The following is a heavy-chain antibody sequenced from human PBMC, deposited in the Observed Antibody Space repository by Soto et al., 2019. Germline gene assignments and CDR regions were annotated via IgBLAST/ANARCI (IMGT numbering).Heavy chain of an antibody. CDR1: GFTFKSYA. J-gene: IGHJ6*03. Sequence: EVHLLESGGGLVQTGGSLRLSCEASGFTFKSYAMIWVRQAPGKGLEWVSAVSGTSGNTYYADSVQGRFTISRDNSKDTLYLQMNSLRAEDTAIYYCAKSVVVVRGGYYMDVWGKGTTVTVSS. CDR3: AKSVVVVRGGYYMDV. CDR2: VSGTSGNT. D-gene: IGHD2-15*01. V-gene: IGHV3-23*01.